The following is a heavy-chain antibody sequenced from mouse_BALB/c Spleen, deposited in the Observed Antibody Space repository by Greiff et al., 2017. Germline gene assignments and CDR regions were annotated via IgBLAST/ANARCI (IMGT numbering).Heavy chain of an antibody. CDR1: GFSLTSYD. J-gene: IGHJ4*01. CDR2: IWTGGGT. V-gene: IGHV2-9-2*01. Sequence: QVQLKESGPGLVAPSQSLSITCTVSGFSLTSYDISWIRQPPGKGLERLGVIWTGGGTNYNSAFMSRLSISKDNSKSQVFLKMNSLQTDDTAIYYCVRTTGYAMDYWGQGTSVTVSS. D-gene: IGHD1-1*01. CDR3: VRTTGYAMDY.